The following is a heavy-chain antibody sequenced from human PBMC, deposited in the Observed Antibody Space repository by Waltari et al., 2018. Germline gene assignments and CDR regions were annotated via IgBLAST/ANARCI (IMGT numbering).Heavy chain of an antibody. CDR2: IYRGGET. D-gene: IGHD6-13*01. V-gene: IGHV3-53*01. J-gene: IGHJ4*02. CDR1: GVLVSNNY. CDR3: TSDHGLSWPLD. Sequence: EVHLVESGGGLVHPGDSVRLSCAAFGVLVSNNYMSWVRQPPGKGLEWGSGIYRGGETYYADSVKGRFTISRDNSKNTLDLQRNNVRAEDTAVYYCTSDHGLSWPLDWGQGTMVTVSS.